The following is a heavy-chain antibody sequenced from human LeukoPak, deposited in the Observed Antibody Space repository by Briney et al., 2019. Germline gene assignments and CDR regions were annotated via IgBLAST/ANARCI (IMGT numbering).Heavy chain of an antibody. CDR2: TYYRSKWYN. Sequence: KASQTLSLTCAISGDSVSSNSAAWNWIRQSPSRGLEWLGRTYYRSKWYNDYAVSVKSRITTSPDTSKNQFSLQLNSVTPEDTAVYFCARDLAVAGTPHFDYWGQGTLVTVSS. CDR1: GDSVSSNSAA. V-gene: IGHV6-1*01. D-gene: IGHD6-19*01. J-gene: IGHJ4*02. CDR3: ARDLAVAGTPHFDY.